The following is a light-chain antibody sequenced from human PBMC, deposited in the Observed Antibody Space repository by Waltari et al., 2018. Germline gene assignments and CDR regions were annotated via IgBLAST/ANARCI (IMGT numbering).Light chain of an antibody. CDR1: SRDVGGYNY. Sequence: QSALTQPASVPGSPGQSITISCTGTSRDVGGYNYVSWYQQHPGKAPKLIIYDVSTRPSGVSNRFSGSKSGNTASLTISGLQAEDEADYHCSSYSSSSTLVVFGGGTKLTVL. J-gene: IGLJ2*01. CDR2: DVS. V-gene: IGLV2-14*03. CDR3: SSYSSSSTLVV.